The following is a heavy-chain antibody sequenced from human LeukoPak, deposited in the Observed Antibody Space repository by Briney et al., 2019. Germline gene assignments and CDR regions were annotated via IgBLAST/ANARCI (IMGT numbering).Heavy chain of an antibody. CDR2: IKTDGSQI. J-gene: IGHJ3*02. Sequence: HPGGSLRLSCVASGFTFSSYWMTWVRQAPGKGLEWVANIKTDGSQIYYVDSVKGRFTISRDNAKNSLYLQMNSLRAEDTAVYYCARDAIKLGNAFDIWGQGTMVTVSS. D-gene: IGHD7-27*01. CDR3: ARDAIKLGNAFDI. CDR1: GFTFSSYW. V-gene: IGHV3-7*01.